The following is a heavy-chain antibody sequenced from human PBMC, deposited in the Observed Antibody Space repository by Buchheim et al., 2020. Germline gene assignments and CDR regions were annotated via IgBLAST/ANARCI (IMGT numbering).Heavy chain of an antibody. CDR2: INSDGCST. V-gene: IGHV3-74*01. CDR1: GFTFSSYW. CDR3: ARGRYYDFWSGYYLAYYGMDV. D-gene: IGHD3-3*01. J-gene: IGHJ6*02. Sequence: EVQLVESGGGLVQPGGSLRLSCAASGFTFSSYWMHWVRQAPGKGLVWVSRINSDGCSTSYADSVKGRFTISRDNAKNTLYLQMNSLRAEDTAVYYCARGRYYDFWSGYYLAYYGMDVWGQGTT.